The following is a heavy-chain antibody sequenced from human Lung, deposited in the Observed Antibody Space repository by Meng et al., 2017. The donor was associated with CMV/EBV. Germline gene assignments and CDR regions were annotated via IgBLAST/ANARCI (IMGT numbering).Heavy chain of an antibody. J-gene: IGHJ4*02. D-gene: IGHD2-21*01. CDR2: ISRSGSYE. CDR3: ARVRQGVADHYFDY. CDR1: GITLSTYS. Sequence: GEXXKISCAASGITLSTYSMSWVRQAPGKGLEWVSSISRSGSYEYYADSVKGRFAISRDNAKNSLYLQMNSLRVEDTAVYYCARVRQGVADHYFDYWGQGXLVTVSS. V-gene: IGHV3-21*01.